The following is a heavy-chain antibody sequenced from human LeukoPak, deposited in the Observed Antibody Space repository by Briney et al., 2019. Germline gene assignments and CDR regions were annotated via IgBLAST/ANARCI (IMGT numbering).Heavy chain of an antibody. CDR2: IYYSGST. V-gene: IGHV4-59*01. CDR1: GGSISSYY. J-gene: IGHJ4*02. Sequence: KPSETLSLTCTVSGGSISSYYWSWIRQPPGKGLEWIGYIYYSGSTNYNPSLKSRVTISVDTSKNQFSLKLSSVTAADTAVYYCARASPVLSDYGDHFFDYWGQGTLVTVSS. CDR3: ARASPVLSDYGDHFFDY. D-gene: IGHD4-17*01.